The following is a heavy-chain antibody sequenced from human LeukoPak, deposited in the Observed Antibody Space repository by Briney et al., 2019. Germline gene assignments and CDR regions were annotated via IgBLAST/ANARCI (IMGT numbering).Heavy chain of an antibody. J-gene: IGHJ5*02. Sequence: SQTLSLTCAISGDSVSSNSAAWNWIRQSPSRGLEWLGRTYYRSMWYNDYAESVKSRIIINVDTSKNQFSLKLSSVTAADTAVYYCARGIGFWSGNEASNWFDPWGQGTLVTVSS. V-gene: IGHV6-1*01. CDR1: GDSVSSNSAA. D-gene: IGHD3-3*01. CDR3: ARGIGFWSGNEASNWFDP. CDR2: TYYRSMWYN.